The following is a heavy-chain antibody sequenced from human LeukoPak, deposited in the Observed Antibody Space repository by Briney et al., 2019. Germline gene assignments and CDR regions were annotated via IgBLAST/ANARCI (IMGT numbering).Heavy chain of an antibody. CDR1: GYSFNTYW. V-gene: IGHV5-51*01. CDR3: ARRQGCSSTSCPPDY. J-gene: IGHJ4*02. D-gene: IGHD2-2*01. Sequence: PGASLKISCRGSGYSFNTYWIGWVRQMPGKGLEWMGVIYPGDSDTRYSPSFQGQVTMSADKSINTAYLQWSSLKASDTAMYYCARRQGCSSTSCPPDYWGQGTLVTVSS. CDR2: IYPGDSDT.